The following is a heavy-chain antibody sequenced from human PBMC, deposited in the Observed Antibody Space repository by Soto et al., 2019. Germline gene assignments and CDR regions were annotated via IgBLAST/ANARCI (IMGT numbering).Heavy chain of an antibody. Sequence: EVQLVESGGGLVQPGGSLRLSCAASGFTFSSYSMNWVRQAPGKGLEWVSYISSSSSTIYYADSVKGPFTISRDNAKISLYLQMNRLRDEDTAVYYCARSITIFGVVIINYYYYMDVWGKGTTVTVSS. J-gene: IGHJ6*03. CDR3: ARSITIFGVVIINYYYYMDV. CDR2: ISSSSSTI. CDR1: GFTFSSYS. V-gene: IGHV3-48*02. D-gene: IGHD3-3*01.